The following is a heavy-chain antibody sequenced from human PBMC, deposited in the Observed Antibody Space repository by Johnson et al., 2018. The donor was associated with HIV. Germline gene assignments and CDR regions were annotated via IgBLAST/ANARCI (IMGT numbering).Heavy chain of an antibody. CDR2: IVGSGGST. J-gene: IGHJ3*02. CDR3: AKDQGIEMAGYDGFDI. V-gene: IGHV3-23*04. Sequence: LVESGGGVVQPGRSLRLSCAASGFTFSSYGMHWVRQAPGKGLEWVSGIVGSGGSTYYADSVKGRFTISRDNSKNTLYLQMNSLRAEDTAVYYCAKDQGIEMAGYDGFDIWGQGTMV. CDR1: GFTFSSYG. D-gene: IGHD5-24*01.